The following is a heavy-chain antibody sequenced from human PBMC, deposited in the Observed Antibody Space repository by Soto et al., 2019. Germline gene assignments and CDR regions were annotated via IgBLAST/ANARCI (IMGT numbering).Heavy chain of an antibody. Sequence: HPGGSLRLSCAASGFTFSSYAMSWVRQAPGKGLEWVSAISGSGGSTYYADSVKGRFTISRDNSKNTLYLQMNSLRAEDTAVYYCAKLGIEDYYGSGAPWEGEAFDIWGQGTMVTVSS. V-gene: IGHV3-23*01. J-gene: IGHJ3*02. CDR2: ISGSGGST. CDR1: GFTFSSYA. CDR3: AKLGIEDYYGSGAPWEGEAFDI. D-gene: IGHD3-10*01.